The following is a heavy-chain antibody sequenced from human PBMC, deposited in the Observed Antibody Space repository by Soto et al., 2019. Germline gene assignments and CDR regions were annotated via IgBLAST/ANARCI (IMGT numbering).Heavy chain of an antibody. D-gene: IGHD2-2*01. J-gene: IGHJ4*01. CDR1: GFTFSGYW. Sequence: PGGSLRHSCAASGFTFSGYWMNWVRQAPGKGLEWVANINQDGSEKSYVDSVKSRFTISRDNAKNSLYLQINSLRAEDTAMYYCPMDGGSPSCFIRLSDNWGPGTMVTVSS. CDR3: PMDGGSPSCFIRLSDN. CDR2: INQDGSEK. V-gene: IGHV3-7*04.